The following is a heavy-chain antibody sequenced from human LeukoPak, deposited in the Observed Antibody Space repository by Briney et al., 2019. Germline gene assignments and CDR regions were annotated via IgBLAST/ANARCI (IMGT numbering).Heavy chain of an antibody. D-gene: IGHD2-2*01. Sequence: SVNVSFKASGGTFSSYAISWVRQAPGQGLEWMGGIIPIFGTANYAQKFQGRVTITADESTSTAYMEPSSLRSEDTAVYYCARALCKGYCSSTSSHFGYWGQGTLVTVSS. CDR2: IIPIFGTA. J-gene: IGHJ4*02. CDR3: ARALCKGYCSSTSSHFGY. V-gene: IGHV1-69*13. CDR1: GGTFSSYA.